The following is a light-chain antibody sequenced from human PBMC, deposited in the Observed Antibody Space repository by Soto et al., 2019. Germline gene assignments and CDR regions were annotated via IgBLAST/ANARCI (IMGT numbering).Light chain of an antibody. J-gene: IGLJ1*01. CDR1: SSNIGSGV. CDR3: AAWDDSLNGPV. V-gene: IGLV1-44*01. Sequence: QLVLTQPPSASGTPGQRVTISCSGSSSNIGSGVVNWYQQLPGTAPKLLIYSNTQRPSGVPDRFSGSKSGTSASLAISGLQSEDEADYYCAAWDDSLNGPVFGAGTKLTVL. CDR2: SNT.